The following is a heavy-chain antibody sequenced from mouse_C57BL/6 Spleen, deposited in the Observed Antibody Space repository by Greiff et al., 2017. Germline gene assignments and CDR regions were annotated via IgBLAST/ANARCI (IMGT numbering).Heavy chain of an antibody. D-gene: IGHD1-1*01. CDR1: GYAFTNYL. V-gene: IGHV1-54*02. J-gene: IGHJ2*01. Sequence: VQLQQSGAELVRPGTSVKVSCKASGYAFTNYLIEWVKQRPGQGLEWIGVLNPGSGGTNYNEKFKGKATFTADTSSNTAYMQLSSLTTEDSAIYYCARRYYGSRNPFDYWGQGTTLTVSS. CDR2: LNPGSGGT. CDR3: ARRYYGSRNPFDY.